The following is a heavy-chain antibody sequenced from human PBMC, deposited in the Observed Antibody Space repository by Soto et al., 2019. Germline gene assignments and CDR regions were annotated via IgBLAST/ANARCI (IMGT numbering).Heavy chain of an antibody. CDR1: GFTFSDYY. V-gene: IGHV3-11*01. CDR2: ISSSGSTI. J-gene: IGHJ4*02. D-gene: IGHD5-12*01. Sequence: QVQLVEAGGGLVKPGGSLRLSCAASGFTFSDYYMSWLRQAPGKGLEWVSYISSSGSTIYYADTVKGRFTISRDNAKNTLYLQTNSLRPEDTAVYYLARMAPPIDYWGQGTLFTVSS. CDR3: ARMAPPIDY.